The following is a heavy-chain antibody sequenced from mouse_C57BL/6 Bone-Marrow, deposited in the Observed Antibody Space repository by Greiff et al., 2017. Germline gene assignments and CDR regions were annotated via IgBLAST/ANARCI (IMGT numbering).Heavy chain of an antibody. CDR1: GYTFTSYW. V-gene: IGHV1-50*01. J-gene: IGHJ2*01. D-gene: IGHD1-1*01. Sequence: QVQLQQPGAELVKPGASVKLSCKASGYTFTSYWMQWVKQRPGQGLEWIGEIDPSDSYTNYNQKFKGKATLTVDTSSSTAYMQLSSLTSEDSAVYYCARDLTTVVAEDYWGQGTTLTVSS. CDR2: IDPSDSYT. CDR3: ARDLTTVVAEDY.